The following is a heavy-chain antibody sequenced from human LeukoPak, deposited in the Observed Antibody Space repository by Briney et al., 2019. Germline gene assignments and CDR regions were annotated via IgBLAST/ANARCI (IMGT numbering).Heavy chain of an antibody. D-gene: IGHD5-18*01. Sequence: GGSLRLSCAASGFTFSSYSMNWVRQAPGRGLEWVSSISSSSSYIYYADSVKGRFTISRDSARNSLYLQMDSLRAEDTAVYHCAKDADTATIIYWYFDLWGRGTLVTVSS. CDR1: GFTFSSYS. J-gene: IGHJ2*01. CDR3: AKDADTATIIYWYFDL. V-gene: IGHV3-21*01. CDR2: ISSSSSYI.